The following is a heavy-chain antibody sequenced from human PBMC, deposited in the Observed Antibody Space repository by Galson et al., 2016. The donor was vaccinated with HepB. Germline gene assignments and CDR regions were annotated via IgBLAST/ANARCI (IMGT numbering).Heavy chain of an antibody. CDR1: GFTFSSYG. CDR2: ISYDGSNK. D-gene: IGHD3-9*01. Sequence: SLRLSCAASGFTFSSYGMHWVRQAPGKGLEWVAVISYDGSNKYYADSVKGRFTISRDNSKNTPYLQMNSLRAEDTAVYHCAKDHAFLGLYFYGMDVWGQGTTVTVSS. J-gene: IGHJ6*02. V-gene: IGHV3-30*18. CDR3: AKDHAFLGLYFYGMDV.